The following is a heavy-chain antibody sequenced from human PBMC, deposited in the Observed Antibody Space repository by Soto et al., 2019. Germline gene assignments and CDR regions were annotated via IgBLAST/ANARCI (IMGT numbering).Heavy chain of an antibody. CDR3: ARAAITMVRGGIRT. D-gene: IGHD3-10*01. J-gene: IGHJ5*02. CDR1: GGSFSGYY. CDR2: IHHSGST. Sequence: QVQLQQWGAGLLKPSETLSLTCAVYGGSFSGYYWSWIRQPPGKGLEWIGVIHHSGSTHYNPSLKRRFTIAGDTSKNPFALKLSSVTAADTAVYYCARAAITMVRGGIRTWGKGTLVTVSS. V-gene: IGHV4-34*01.